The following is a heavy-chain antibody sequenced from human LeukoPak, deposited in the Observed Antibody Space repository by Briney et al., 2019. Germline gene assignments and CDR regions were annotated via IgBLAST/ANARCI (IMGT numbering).Heavy chain of an antibody. V-gene: IGHV3-7*01. J-gene: IGHJ4*02. CDR1: GFTFSKYW. CDR3: VRDTGGSGSYPDY. Sequence: GGSLRLSCAASGFTFSKYWMTWVRQAPGKGLEGVADIKQDASEKYYVDSVKGRFTISRDNAKNSLYLQVNRLRVEDTAVYYCVRDTGGSGSYPDYWGQGTLVTVSS. CDR2: IKQDASEK. D-gene: IGHD1-26*01.